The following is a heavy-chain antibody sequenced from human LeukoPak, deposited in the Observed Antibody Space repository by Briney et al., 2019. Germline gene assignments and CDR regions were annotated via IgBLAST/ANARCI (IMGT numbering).Heavy chain of an antibody. D-gene: IGHD6-6*01. CDR3: ARWQLANGAFDI. CDR2: IYPGDSET. V-gene: IGHV5-51*01. Sequence: GESLKISCKGSGYSFTRYWIGWVRQMPGKGLEWMGIIYPGDSETRYSPSFQGQVTISADKPFSTAYLQWRSLKASDTAMYYCARWQLANGAFDIWGQGTMVTVSS. J-gene: IGHJ3*02. CDR1: GYSFTRYW.